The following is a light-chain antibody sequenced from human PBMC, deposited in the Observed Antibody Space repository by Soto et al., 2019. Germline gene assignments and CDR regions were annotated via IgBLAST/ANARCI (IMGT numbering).Light chain of an antibody. J-gene: IGKJ5*01. CDR2: DAS. V-gene: IGKV3-11*01. CDR3: QQRSNWPPIT. Sequence: PGERATLSCRASQTVSSYLLWYQQKRGQAPRLLIYDASNRATDIPARFSGSGSGTEFTLTISSLEPEDAAVYYCQQRSNWPPITFGQGTRLEIK. CDR1: QTVSSY.